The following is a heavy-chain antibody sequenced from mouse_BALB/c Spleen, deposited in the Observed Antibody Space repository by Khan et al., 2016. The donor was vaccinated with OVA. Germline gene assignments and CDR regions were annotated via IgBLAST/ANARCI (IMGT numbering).Heavy chain of an antibody. D-gene: IGHD2-10*01. V-gene: IGHV9-3-1*01. CDR1: GYSFTNYG. CDR2: INTYTGEP. J-gene: IGHJ4*01. CDR3: AKPAYFSYTLDH. Sequence: QIQLVQSGPELKKPGETVKISCKASGYSFTNYGMNWVKQSPGKALKWMGWINTYTGEPTYADDFKGRFAFSLETSASTAYLQINNIKNEDTATYFCAKPAYFSYTLDHWGQGTSVTVSS.